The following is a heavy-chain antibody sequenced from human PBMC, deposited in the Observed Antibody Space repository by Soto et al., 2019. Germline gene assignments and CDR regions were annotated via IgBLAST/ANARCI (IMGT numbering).Heavy chain of an antibody. J-gene: IGHJ4*02. CDR2: IYYSGST. CDR1: GGSISSGGYY. CDR3: ARDRIYGSGSYNRGFDY. V-gene: IGHV4-31*03. Sequence: PSETLSLTCTVSGGSISSGGYYWSWIRQHPGKGLEWIGYIYYSGSTYYNPSLKSRVTISVDTSKNQFSLKLSSVTAADTAVYYCARDRIYGSGSYNRGFDYWGQGTLVTVSS. D-gene: IGHD3-10*01.